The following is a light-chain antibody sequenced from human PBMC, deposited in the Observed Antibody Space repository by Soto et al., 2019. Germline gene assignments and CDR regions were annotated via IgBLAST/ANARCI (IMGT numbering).Light chain of an antibody. Sequence: EIVMTQSPATLSVSPGERATLSCRASQSVSSNLAWYQQNPGQAPRLLIYGASTRASGTPARFSGSGSGTEFTLTISSLQSEDFAVYYCQQYNNWPPFTFGPGTKVDIK. V-gene: IGKV3-15*01. CDR2: GAS. CDR3: QQYNNWPPFT. CDR1: QSVSSN. J-gene: IGKJ3*01.